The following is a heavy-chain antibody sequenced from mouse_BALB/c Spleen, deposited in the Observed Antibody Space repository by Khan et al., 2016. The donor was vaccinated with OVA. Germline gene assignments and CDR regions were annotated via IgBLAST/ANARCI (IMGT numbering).Heavy chain of an antibody. CDR1: GYTFTSYT. J-gene: IGHJ3*01. V-gene: IGHV1-4*01. CDR2: INPTNGYT. Sequence: VQLQESGAELARPGASVKMSCKASGYTFTSYTMHWVKQRPGQGLDWIGYINPTNGYTNYNQKFKDKATLTADKSSSTAYMQLSSLTSDDSAVYYCSRDGAYYENDGWFAYWGQGTLVTVSA. D-gene: IGHD2-4*01. CDR3: SRDGAYYENDGWFAY.